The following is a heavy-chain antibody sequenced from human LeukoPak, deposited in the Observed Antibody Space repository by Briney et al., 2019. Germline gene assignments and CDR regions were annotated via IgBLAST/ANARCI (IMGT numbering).Heavy chain of an antibody. CDR1: GFTFSSYA. D-gene: IGHD3-10*01. V-gene: IGHV3-23*01. Sequence: PGGSLRLSCAASGFTFSSYAMSWVRQAPGKGLEWVSAISGSGGSTYYADSVKGRFTISRDNAKNSLYLQMSSLRDEDTAVYYCVREDPSEYGSIDYWGQGTLVTVSS. CDR2: ISGSGGST. CDR3: VREDPSEYGSIDY. J-gene: IGHJ4*02.